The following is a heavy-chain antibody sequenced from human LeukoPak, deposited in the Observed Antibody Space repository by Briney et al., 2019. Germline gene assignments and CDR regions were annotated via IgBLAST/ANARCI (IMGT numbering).Heavy chain of an antibody. V-gene: IGHV4-59*01. Sequence: SETLSLTCTVSGGSISSYYWSWIRQPPGKGLEWIGYIYYSGSTNYNPSLKSRVTISVDTSKNQFSLKLSSVTAADTAVYYCARVSYGDYGYYNYYMDVWGKGTTVTVSS. CDR2: IYYSGST. J-gene: IGHJ6*03. D-gene: IGHD4-17*01. CDR3: ARVSYGDYGYYNYYMDV. CDR1: GGSISSYY.